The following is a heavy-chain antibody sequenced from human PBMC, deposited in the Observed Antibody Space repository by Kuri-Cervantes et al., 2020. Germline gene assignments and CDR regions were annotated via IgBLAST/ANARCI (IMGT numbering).Heavy chain of an antibody. J-gene: IGHJ5*02. CDR3: ARRRLLWFGESGHWFDP. Sequence: SETLSLTCTVSGGSISSGGYYWSWIRQHPGKGLEWIGYIYYSGSTYYNPSLKSRVTISVDTSKNQFSLKLSSVTAADTAVYYCARRRLLWFGESGHWFDPWGQGTLVTVSS. CDR1: GGSISSGGYY. V-gene: IGHV4-31*03. D-gene: IGHD3-10*01. CDR2: IYYSGST.